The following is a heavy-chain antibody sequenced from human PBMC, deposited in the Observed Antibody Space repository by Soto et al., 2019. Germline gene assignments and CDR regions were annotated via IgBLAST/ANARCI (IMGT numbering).Heavy chain of an antibody. Sequence: GASVKVSCKVSGYTLTELSMHWVRQAPGKGLEWMGGFDPEDGETIYAQKFQGRVTMTEDTSTDTAYMELSSLRSEDTAVYYCATVRWNCSSTSCYWPRGNWSDPWGQGTLVTVSS. J-gene: IGHJ5*02. D-gene: IGHD2-2*01. V-gene: IGHV1-24*01. CDR3: ATVRWNCSSTSCYWPRGNWSDP. CDR1: GYTLTELS. CDR2: FDPEDGET.